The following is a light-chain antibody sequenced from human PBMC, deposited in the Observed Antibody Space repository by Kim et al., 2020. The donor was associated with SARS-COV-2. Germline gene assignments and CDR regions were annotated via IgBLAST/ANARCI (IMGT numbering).Light chain of an antibody. CDR3: QQYVTSLVT. Sequence: PPGERATLSCRASHSVTNNYVAWYQHKPGQPPRFLIYAASRRATGIPDRFSGSGSGTDFTLTISRLESEDFAVYYCQQYVTSLVTFGGGTKVDIK. J-gene: IGKJ4*01. CDR2: AAS. CDR1: HSVTNNY. V-gene: IGKV3-20*01.